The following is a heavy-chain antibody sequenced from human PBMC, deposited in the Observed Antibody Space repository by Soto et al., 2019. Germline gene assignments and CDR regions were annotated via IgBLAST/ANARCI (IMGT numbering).Heavy chain of an antibody. CDR2: IWHDESYK. CDR1: GFTVSRYG. J-gene: IGHJ3*02. D-gene: IGHD6-6*01. CDR3: ARDLPEYSRSSAAFDI. Sequence: GSLRLSSAAPGFTVSRYGMNWVRQAPGKGLEWLTIIWHDESYKYYADSVKGRFTISRDNAKNTLFLQMNSLRAEDTAVYFCARDLPEYSRSSAAFDIWGQGTMVTVSS. V-gene: IGHV3-33*01.